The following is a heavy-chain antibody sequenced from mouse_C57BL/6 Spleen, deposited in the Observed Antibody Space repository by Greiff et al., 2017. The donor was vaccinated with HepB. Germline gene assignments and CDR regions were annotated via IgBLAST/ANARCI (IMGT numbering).Heavy chain of an antibody. D-gene: IGHD3-2*02. CDR2: IDPSDSET. J-gene: IGHJ3*01. Sequence: QVQLQQPGAELVRPGSSVKLSCKASGYTFTSYWMHWVKQRPIQGLEWIGNIDPSDSETHYNQKFKDKATLTVDRSSGTAYMQLSSLTSEDSAVYYLASEDRAGYVPAYWGQGTLVTVAA. CDR1: GYTFTSYW. CDR3: ASEDRAGYVPAY. V-gene: IGHV1-52*01.